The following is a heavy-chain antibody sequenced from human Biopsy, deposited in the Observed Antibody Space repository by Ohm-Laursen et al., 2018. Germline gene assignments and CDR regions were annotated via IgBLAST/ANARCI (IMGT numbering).Heavy chain of an antibody. V-gene: IGHV4-31*01. CDR3: ARGDYFDSNGYFWFDP. CDR2: IFNSANT. CDR1: GGSISSGGSY. D-gene: IGHD3-22*01. Sequence: TLSLTWTVSGGSISSGGSYRSWIRQRPGKGLEWIGYIFNSANTYYNPSLKNLITISGDTSKNQFSLKLNSVTAADTAVYYCARGDYFDSNGYFWFDPWGQGTLVTVSS. J-gene: IGHJ5*02.